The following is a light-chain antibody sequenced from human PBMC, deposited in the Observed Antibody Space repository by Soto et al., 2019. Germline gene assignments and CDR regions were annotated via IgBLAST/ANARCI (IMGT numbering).Light chain of an antibody. CDR2: YDT. CDR3: QVWDSSSDHVI. CDR1: NIGSKG. Sequence: SYELTQPPSVSVAPGQTARITCGGNNIGSKGVHWYQHKPGQAPVLVIYYDTDRPSGIPERFSGSNSGNTATLTISRVEAGDEADYYCQVWDSSSDHVIFGGGTKLTVL. J-gene: IGLJ2*01. V-gene: IGLV3-21*04.